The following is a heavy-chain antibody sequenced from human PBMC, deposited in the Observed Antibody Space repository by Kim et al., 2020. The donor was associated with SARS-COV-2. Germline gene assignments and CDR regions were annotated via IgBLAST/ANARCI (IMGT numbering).Heavy chain of an antibody. CDR2: IVVGSGNT. J-gene: IGHJ4*02. V-gene: IGHV1-58*02. D-gene: IGHD4-17*01. Sequence: SVKVSCKASGFTFTSSAMQWVRQARGQRLEWIGWIVVGSGNTNYAQKFQERVTITRDMSTSTAYMELSSLRSEDTAVYYCAALDYGGNFRFNYWGQGTLVTVSS. CDR1: GFTFTSSA. CDR3: AALDYGGNFRFNY.